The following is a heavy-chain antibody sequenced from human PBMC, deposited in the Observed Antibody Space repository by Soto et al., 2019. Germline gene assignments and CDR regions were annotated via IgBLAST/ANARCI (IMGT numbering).Heavy chain of an antibody. CDR2: ISAYNGYT. J-gene: IGHJ4*02. CDR3: ARDETTRGEVRPPGY. CDR1: GYAFSSYG. Sequence: QVQLVQSGPEVKKPGASVKISCQASGYAFSSYGFSWVRQAPGQGLEWMGWISAYNGYTYYAQNLHGRVTMTTDTPPTTAYMELRSLRSDDTAVYYCARDETTRGEVRPPGYWGQGTLVTVSS. D-gene: IGHD1-7*01. V-gene: IGHV1-18*04.